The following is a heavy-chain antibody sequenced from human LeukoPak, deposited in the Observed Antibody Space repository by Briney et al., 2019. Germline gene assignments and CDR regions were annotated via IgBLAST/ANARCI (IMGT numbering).Heavy chain of an antibody. CDR1: GGSFSGYY. D-gene: IGHD3-22*01. CDR2: INHSGST. CDR3: GYYDSSGYYWFDP. Sequence: SETLSLTCAVYGGSFSGYYWSWIRQPPGKGLEWIGEINHSGSTNYNPSLKSRVTISVDTSKNQFSPKLSSVTAADTAVYYCGYYDSSGYYWFDPWGQGTLVTVSS. J-gene: IGHJ5*02. V-gene: IGHV4-34*01.